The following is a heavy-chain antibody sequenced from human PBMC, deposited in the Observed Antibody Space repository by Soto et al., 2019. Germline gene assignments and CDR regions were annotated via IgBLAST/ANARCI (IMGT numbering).Heavy chain of an antibody. CDR1: GYTFTSYD. CDR2: MSPNSGNT. Sequence: ASVKVSCKASGYTFTSYDINWVRQATGQGLEWMGWMSPNSGNTGSAQRFQGRVTMTRNTSISTAYMELSSLRSEDTAVYYCARGVRVLVVTGRAVVSYYMDVWGKGTTVPVSS. V-gene: IGHV1-8*01. CDR3: ARGVRVLVVTGRAVVSYYMDV. D-gene: IGHD2-2*01. J-gene: IGHJ6*03.